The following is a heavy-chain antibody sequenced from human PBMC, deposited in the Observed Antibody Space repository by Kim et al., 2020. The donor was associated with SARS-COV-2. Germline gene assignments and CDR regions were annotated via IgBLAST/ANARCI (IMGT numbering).Heavy chain of an antibody. CDR2: ISYDGSNK. CDR1: GFTFSSYG. V-gene: IGHV3-30*18. Sequence: GGSLRLSCAASGFTFSSYGMHWVRQAPGKGLEWVAVISYDGSNKYYADSVKGRFTISRDNSNNTLYLQMNSLRAEDTAVYYCAKDLGGVSGAFDIWGQGT. J-gene: IGHJ3*02. CDR3: AKDLGGVSGAFDI. D-gene: IGHD3-16*01.